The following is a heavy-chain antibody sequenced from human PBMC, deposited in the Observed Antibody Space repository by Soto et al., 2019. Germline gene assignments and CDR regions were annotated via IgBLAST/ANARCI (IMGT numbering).Heavy chain of an antibody. CDR1: GFTFSSYA. V-gene: IGHV4-31*02. CDR3: ARDRQAGMDV. J-gene: IGHJ6*02. CDR2: IYYSGST. Sequence: LRLSCAASGFTFSSYAMSWVRQAPGKGLEWIGYIYYSGSTYYNPSLKSRVTISVDTSKNQFSLKLSSVTAADTAVYYCARDRQAGMDVWGQGTTVTVSS.